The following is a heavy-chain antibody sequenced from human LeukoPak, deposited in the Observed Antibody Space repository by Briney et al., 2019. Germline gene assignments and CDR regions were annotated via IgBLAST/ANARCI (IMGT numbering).Heavy chain of an antibody. CDR3: AKEMYYYDSSGIHSNYYYYYYMDV. Sequence: GGSLRLSCAASGFTFSSYAMSWVRQAPGKGLEWVSAISGSGGSTYYADSVKGRFTISRDNSKNTLYLQMNSLRAEDTAVYYCAKEMYYYDSSGIHSNYYYYYYMDVWGKGTTVTVSS. D-gene: IGHD3-22*01. CDR2: ISGSGGST. J-gene: IGHJ6*03. CDR1: GFTFSSYA. V-gene: IGHV3-23*01.